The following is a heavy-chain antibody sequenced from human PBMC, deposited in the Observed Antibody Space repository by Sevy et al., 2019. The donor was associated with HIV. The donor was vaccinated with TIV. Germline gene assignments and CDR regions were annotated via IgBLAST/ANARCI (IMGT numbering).Heavy chain of an antibody. J-gene: IGHJ4*02. D-gene: IGHD3-3*01. CDR3: ARGGGPSITIFGVVPELFDY. CDR1: GFTFSSYW. Sequence: GGSLRLSCAASGFTFSSYWMSWVRQAPGKGLEWVANIKQDGSEKYYVDSVKGRFTISRDNAKNSLYLQMNSLRAEDTTVYYCARGGGPSITIFGVVPELFDYWGQGTLVTVSS. CDR2: IKQDGSEK. V-gene: IGHV3-7*01.